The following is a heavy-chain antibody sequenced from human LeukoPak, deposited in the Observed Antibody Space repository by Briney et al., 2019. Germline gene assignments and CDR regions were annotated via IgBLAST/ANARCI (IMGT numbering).Heavy chain of an antibody. J-gene: IGHJ4*02. CDR2: ISGSGGST. D-gene: IGHD3-10*01. CDR3: ARVSRWFGELYLFDY. Sequence: GGSLRLSCAASGFTFSSYAMSWVRQAPGKGLEWVSAISGSGGSTYYADSVKGRFTISRDNSKNTLYLQMNSLRAEDMAVYYCARVSRWFGELYLFDYWGQGTLVTVSS. CDR1: GFTFSSYA. V-gene: IGHV3-23*01.